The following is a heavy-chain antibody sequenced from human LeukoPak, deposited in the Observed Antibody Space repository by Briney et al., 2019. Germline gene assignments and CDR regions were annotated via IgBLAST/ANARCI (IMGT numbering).Heavy chain of an antibody. CDR1: GFTVSSNY. D-gene: IGHD4-17*01. CDR2: IYSGGST. J-gene: IGHJ6*02. Sequence: PGGSLRLSCAASGFTVSSNYMSWVRQAPGKGLEWVSVIYSGGSTYYADSVKGRFTISRDNSKNTLYLQMNSLRAEDTAVYYCAGHYGDSPFYYYGMDVWGQGTTVTVPS. V-gene: IGHV3-53*01. CDR3: AGHYGDSPFYYYGMDV.